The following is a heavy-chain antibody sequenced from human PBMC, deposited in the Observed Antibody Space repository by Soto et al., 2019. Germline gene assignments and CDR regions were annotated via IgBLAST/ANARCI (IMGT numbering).Heavy chain of an antibody. D-gene: IGHD5-12*01. CDR3: ASTTSGWLQVDNYYYGMDV. CDR1: GGSISSYY. V-gene: IGHV4-59*01. J-gene: IGHJ6*02. Sequence: QVQLQESGPGLVKPSETLSLTCTVSGGSISSYYWSWIRQPPGKGLEWIGYIYYSGSTNYNPSLKSRVTISVDTSKNQFSLKLSSVTAADTAVYYCASTTSGWLQVDNYYYGMDVWGQGTTVTVSS. CDR2: IYYSGST.